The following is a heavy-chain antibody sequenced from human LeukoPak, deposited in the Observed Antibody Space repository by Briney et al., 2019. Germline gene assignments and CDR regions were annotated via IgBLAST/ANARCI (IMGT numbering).Heavy chain of an antibody. Sequence: GGSLKLSCVASGFTFSGSAMHWVRQASGKGLEWVGLIRSSTNNYATAYAASVRGRFTISRDGSKDTAYLQMNSLKTEDAAVYYCTGGSGWYSPDYWGQGTLVTVYS. CDR3: TGGSGWYSPDY. V-gene: IGHV3-73*01. J-gene: IGHJ4*02. D-gene: IGHD6-19*01. CDR1: GFTFSGSA. CDR2: IRSSTNNYAT.